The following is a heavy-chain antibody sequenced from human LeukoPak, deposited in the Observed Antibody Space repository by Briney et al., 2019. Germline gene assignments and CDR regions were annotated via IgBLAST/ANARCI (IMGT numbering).Heavy chain of an antibody. Sequence: ASVKVSCKASGYTFTGYYMHWVRQAPGQGLEWMGWINPNSGGTNYAQKFQGGVTMTRDTSISTAYMELSRLRSDDTAVYYCARDRRIVGGYYFDYWGQGTLVTVSS. V-gene: IGHV1-2*02. CDR2: INPNSGGT. D-gene: IGHD1-26*01. J-gene: IGHJ4*02. CDR3: ARDRRIVGGYYFDY. CDR1: GYTFTGYY.